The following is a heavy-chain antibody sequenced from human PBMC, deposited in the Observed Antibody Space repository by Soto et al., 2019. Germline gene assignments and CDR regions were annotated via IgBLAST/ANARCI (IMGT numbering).Heavy chain of an antibody. CDR1: GFSLSTRGVG. D-gene: IGHD6-13*01. V-gene: IGHV2-5*02. CDR2: IYWDDDK. J-gene: IGHJ4*02. Sequence: QITLKESGPTLVKPTQTLTLTCTFSGFSLSTRGVGVGWIRQPPGKALEWLALIYWDDDKRYSPSLKTRLTXPXAPSKNQVVITMTNMDPVDTATYSCAHIGVSSWFDFWGQGTLVTVSS. CDR3: AHIGVSSWFDF.